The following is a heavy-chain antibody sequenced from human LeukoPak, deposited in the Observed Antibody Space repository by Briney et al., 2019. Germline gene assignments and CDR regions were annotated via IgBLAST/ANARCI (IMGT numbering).Heavy chain of an antibody. CDR2: INPDSGGA. D-gene: IGHD2-15*01. CDR1: GYTFTGNF. J-gene: IGHJ4*02. CDR3: ARGTDCSVGSCLDY. V-gene: IGHV1-2*06. Sequence: ASVRVSCKASGYTFTGNFMHWVRQAPGQGLEWMGLINPDSGGANYAQNFQGRVTMTRDTSISTVYMELSRLRSDDTAVYYCARGTDCSVGSCLDYWGQGTLATVSS.